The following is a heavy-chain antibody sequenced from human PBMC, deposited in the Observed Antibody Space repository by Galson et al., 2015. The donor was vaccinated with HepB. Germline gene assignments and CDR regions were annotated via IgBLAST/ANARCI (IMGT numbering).Heavy chain of an antibody. J-gene: IGHJ4*02. CDR3: ATLKPCGGDCYDWRDYFDY. D-gene: IGHD2-21*02. CDR1: GDSISSSSYY. V-gene: IGHV4-39*01. CDR2: IYYSGST. Sequence: ETLSLTCTVSGDSISSSSYYWGWIRQPPGKGLEWIGSIYYSGSTYYNPSLKSRVTISVDTSKNQFSLKLSSVTAADTAVYYCATLKPCGGDCYDWRDYFDYWGQGTLV.